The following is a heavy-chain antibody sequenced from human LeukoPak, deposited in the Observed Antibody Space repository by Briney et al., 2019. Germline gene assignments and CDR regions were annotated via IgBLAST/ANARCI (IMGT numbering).Heavy chain of an antibody. CDR2: ISSSGSII. J-gene: IGHJ3*02. D-gene: IGHD3-10*01. CDR1: GFTFSVFY. V-gene: IGHV3-11*01. CDR3: ARGSSRLVRGVTSDAFDI. Sequence: GGSLRLSCAASGFTFSVFYMSWIRQAPGKGLEWVSYISSSGSIIYYADSVKGRFSISRDNVKNSLFLQMNSLRAEDTAVYYCARGSSRLVRGVTSDAFDIWGQGTMVTVSS.